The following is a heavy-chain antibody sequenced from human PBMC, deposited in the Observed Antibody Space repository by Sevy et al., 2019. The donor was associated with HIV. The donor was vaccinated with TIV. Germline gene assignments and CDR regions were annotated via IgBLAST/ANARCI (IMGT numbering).Heavy chain of an antibody. CDR2: ISGSGYAT. CDR1: GFTFDSYA. D-gene: IGHD3-3*01. V-gene: IGHV3-23*01. Sequence: GGSLRLSCAASGFTFDSYAMHWVRQVAGKGLEWVSTISGSGYATYYADSVKGRFISRDTSRNTLYLQMNSLRVEDSAVYFCAKDRVTVFGVVVTFDSWGQGTLVTVSS. J-gene: IGHJ4*02. CDR3: AKDRVTVFGVVVTFDS.